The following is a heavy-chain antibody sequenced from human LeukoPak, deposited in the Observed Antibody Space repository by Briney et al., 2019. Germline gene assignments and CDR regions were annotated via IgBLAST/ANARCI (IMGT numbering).Heavy chain of an antibody. CDR2: ISGSGGST. CDR1: GFTFSSYA. D-gene: IGHD3-10*01. V-gene: IGHV3-23*01. CDR3: AKVAKYYYGSETYYFFEH. Sequence: GGSLRLSCAASGFTFSSYAMTWVRQAPGKGLEWVSGISGSGGSTYYADSVKGRFTISRDNSKNTLYLQMNSLRAEDTAVYYCAKVAKYYYGSETYYFFEHWGQGTPVTASS. J-gene: IGHJ4*02.